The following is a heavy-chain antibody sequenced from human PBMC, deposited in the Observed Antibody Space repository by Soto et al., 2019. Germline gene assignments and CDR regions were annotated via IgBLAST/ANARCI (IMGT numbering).Heavy chain of an antibody. CDR3: ASRGIAAAGDY. Sequence: SETLSLTCTVSGGSISSSSYYWGWIRQPPGKGLEWIGTIYYSGSTYYNPSLKSRVTISVDTSKNQFTLKLSSVTAADTAVYYCASRGIAAAGDYWGQGTLVTVSS. J-gene: IGHJ4*02. D-gene: IGHD6-13*01. CDR2: IYYSGST. CDR1: GGSISSSSYY. V-gene: IGHV4-39*01.